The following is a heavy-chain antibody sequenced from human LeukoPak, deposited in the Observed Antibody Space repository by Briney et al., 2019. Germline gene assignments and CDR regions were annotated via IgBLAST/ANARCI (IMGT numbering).Heavy chain of an antibody. CDR1: GYTFTGYY. CDR2: INPNSGGT. D-gene: IGHD2-2*02. CDR3: ARDLSVLPAAIPGDY. J-gene: IGHJ4*02. Sequence: ASVKVSCKASGYTFTGYYMHWVRQAPGQGLQWMGWINPNSGGTNYAQKFQGRVTMTRDTSISTAYMELSRLRSDDTAVYYCARDLSVLPAAIPGDYWGQGTLVTVSS. V-gene: IGHV1-2*02.